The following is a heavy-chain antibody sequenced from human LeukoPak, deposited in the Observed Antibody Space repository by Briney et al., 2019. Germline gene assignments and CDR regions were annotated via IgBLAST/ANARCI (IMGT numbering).Heavy chain of an antibody. Sequence: SETLSLTCTVSGGSISSYYWSWIRQPPGKGLEWIAYIYYSGGTNYNPSLKSRVTISVDTSKNQFSLKLSSVTAADTAVYYCARGGGYDFWSGYKPPGRHHGMDVWGQGTTVTVSS. J-gene: IGHJ6*02. V-gene: IGHV4-59*01. CDR3: ARGGGYDFWSGYKPPGRHHGMDV. CDR1: GGSISSYY. D-gene: IGHD3-3*01. CDR2: IYYSGGT.